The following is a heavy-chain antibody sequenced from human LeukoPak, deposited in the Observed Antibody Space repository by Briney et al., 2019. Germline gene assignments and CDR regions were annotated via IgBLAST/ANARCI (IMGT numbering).Heavy chain of an antibody. J-gene: IGHJ6*03. Sequence: SETLSLTCTVANASISSNTYYWAWIRQPPGKGLEYIGRINYRGSTYYNPSLKSRVTISVDTSKNQFSLKLSSVTAADTAVYYCARGGYDFAISVGYYYYYYMDVWGKGTTVTVSS. CDR1: NASISSNTYY. CDR2: INYRGST. D-gene: IGHD5-12*01. V-gene: IGHV4-39*07. CDR3: ARGGYDFAISVGYYYYYYMDV.